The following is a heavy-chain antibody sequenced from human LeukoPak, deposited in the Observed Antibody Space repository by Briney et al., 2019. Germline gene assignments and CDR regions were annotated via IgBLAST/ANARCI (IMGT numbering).Heavy chain of an antibody. V-gene: IGHV3-21*01. D-gene: IGHD1-26*01. CDR3: ARDPYSGGYGDYYYYYMDV. Sequence: PGGSLRLSCAASGFTFSSYWMNWVRQAPGKGLEWVSSITSSSSYIYYADSVKGRFTISRDNAKNSLYLQINSLRAEDTAVYYCARDPYSGGYGDYYYYYMDVWGKGTTVTISS. CDR1: GFTFSSYW. CDR2: ITSSSSYI. J-gene: IGHJ6*03.